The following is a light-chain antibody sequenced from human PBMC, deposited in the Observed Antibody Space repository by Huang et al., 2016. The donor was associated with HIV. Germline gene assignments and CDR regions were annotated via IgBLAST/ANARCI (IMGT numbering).Light chain of an antibody. V-gene: IGKV1-12*01. J-gene: IGKJ4*01. Sequence: DIQMTQSPSSVSASVGDRVVITCRASQDLSSWVAWYQQRPGKAPELLIFDASTLQNGVPSIFSGSGSGTDFVLTISSLQPEDFATYYCQQASSFPLTFGGGTKVEIK. CDR2: DAS. CDR3: QQASSFPLT. CDR1: QDLSSW.